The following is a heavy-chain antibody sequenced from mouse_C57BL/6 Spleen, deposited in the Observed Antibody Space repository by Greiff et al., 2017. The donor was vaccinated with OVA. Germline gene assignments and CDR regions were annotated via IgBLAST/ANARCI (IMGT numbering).Heavy chain of an antibody. V-gene: IGHV1-53*01. D-gene: IGHD1-1*01. CDR2: INPSNGGT. J-gene: IGHJ2*01. Sequence: VQLQQPGTELVKPGASVKLSCKASGYTFTSYWMHWVKQRPGQGLEWIGNINPSNGGTNYNEKFKSKATLTVDKSSSTAYMQLSSLTSEDSAVYYCARGGATVVATPDYWGQGTTLTVSS. CDR3: ARGGATVVATPDY. CDR1: GYTFTSYW.